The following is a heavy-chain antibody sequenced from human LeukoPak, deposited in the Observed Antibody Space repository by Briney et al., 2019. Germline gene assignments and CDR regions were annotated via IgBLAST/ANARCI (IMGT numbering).Heavy chain of an antibody. V-gene: IGHV4-30-2*01. CDR1: GGSISSGGYS. D-gene: IGHD1-1*01. Sequence: PSQTLSLTCAVSGGSISSGGYSWSWIRQPPGKGLEWIGYIYHSGSTYYNPSPKSRVTISVDRSKNQFSLKLSSVTAADTAVYYCASGYAKLNYYYYYGMDVWGKGTTVTVSS. J-gene: IGHJ6*04. CDR3: ASGYAKLNYYYYYGMDV. CDR2: IYHSGST.